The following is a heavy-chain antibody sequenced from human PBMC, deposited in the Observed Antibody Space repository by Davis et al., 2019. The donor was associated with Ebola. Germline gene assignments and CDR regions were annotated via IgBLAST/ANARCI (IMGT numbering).Heavy chain of an antibody. CDR1: GFTFSSYS. V-gene: IGHV3-21*01. CDR3: ARTGYSSSWFPDFFDY. Sequence: GESLKISCAASGFTFSSYSMNWVRQAPGKGLEWVSSISSSSSYIYYADSVKGRFTISRDNAKNSLYLQMNSLRAEDTAVYYCARTGYSSSWFPDFFDYWGQGTLVTVSS. CDR2: ISSSSSYI. J-gene: IGHJ4*02. D-gene: IGHD6-13*01.